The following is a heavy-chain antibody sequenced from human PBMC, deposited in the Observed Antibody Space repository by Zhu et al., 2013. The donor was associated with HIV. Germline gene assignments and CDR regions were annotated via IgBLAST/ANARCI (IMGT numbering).Heavy chain of an antibody. Sequence: QVQLVQSGAEVKKPGASVKVSCKASGYSFTTYDINWVRQATGQGLEWMGIINPSGGSTSYAQKFQGRVTMTRDTSTSTVYMELSSLRSEDTAVYYCAREGRYCSGGSCSTGGYFDYWGQGTLVTVSS. D-gene: IGHD2-15*01. CDR1: GYSFTTYD. J-gene: IGHJ4*02. V-gene: IGHV1-46*01. CDR3: AREGRYCSGGSCSTGGYFDY. CDR2: INPSGGST.